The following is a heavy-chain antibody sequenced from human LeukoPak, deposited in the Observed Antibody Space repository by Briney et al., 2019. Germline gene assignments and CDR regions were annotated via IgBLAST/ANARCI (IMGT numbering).Heavy chain of an antibody. CDR1: GFTFSSYW. Sequence: SGGSLRLSCAASGFTFSSYWMSWVRQAPGKGLEWVANIKRDGSEKYYVDSVKGRFTISRDNAKNSLYLQMNSLRAEDTAVYYCARDSYDGWYDYWGQGTLVTVSS. J-gene: IGHJ4*02. CDR2: IKRDGSEK. V-gene: IGHV3-7*01. CDR3: ARDSYDGWYDY. D-gene: IGHD6-19*01.